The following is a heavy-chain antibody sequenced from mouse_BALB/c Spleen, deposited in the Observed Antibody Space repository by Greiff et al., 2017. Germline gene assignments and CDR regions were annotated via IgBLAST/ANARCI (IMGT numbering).Heavy chain of an antibody. D-gene: IGHD2-4*01. Sequence: LKQPGSELVRPGASVKLSCKASGYTFTSYWMHWVKQRPGQGLEWIGNIYPGSGSTNYDEKFKSKATLTVDTSSSTAYMQLSSLTSEDSAVYYCTRSDYGREVYWYFDVWGAGTTVTVSS. CDR2: IYPGSGST. CDR1: GYTFTSYW. CDR3: TRSDYGREVYWYFDV. J-gene: IGHJ1*01. V-gene: IGHV1S22*01.